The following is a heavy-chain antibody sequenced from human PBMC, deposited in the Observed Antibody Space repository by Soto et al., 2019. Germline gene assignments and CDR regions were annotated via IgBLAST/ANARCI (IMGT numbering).Heavy chain of an antibody. CDR2: ISAYNGNT. J-gene: IGHJ6*02. Sequence: QVQLVQSGAEVKKPGASVKVSCKASGYTFTSYGISWVRQAPGQGLEWMGSISAYNGNTNYAQKLQARVTMTTDTSTRTAYVELRSLRSHDTAVYYCARDIRFLEWSGDYYYYYGMDVWGQETTVTVSS. V-gene: IGHV1-18*01. CDR3: ARDIRFLEWSGDYYYYYGMDV. CDR1: GYTFTSYG. D-gene: IGHD3-3*01.